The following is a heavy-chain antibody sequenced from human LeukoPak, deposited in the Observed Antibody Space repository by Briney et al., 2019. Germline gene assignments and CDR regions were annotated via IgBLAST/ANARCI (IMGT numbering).Heavy chain of an antibody. J-gene: IGHJ4*02. CDR3: ARLRNLDY. CDR1: GFTFRGYY. D-gene: IGHD4-17*01. Sequence: GSLRLSCAASGFTFRGYYMSWIRQVPGKGPEWIGEINHSGSTNYNPSLKSRVTISVDTSKNQFSLKLSSVTAADTAVYYCARLRNLDYWGQGTLVTVSS. V-gene: IGHV4-34*01. CDR2: INHSGST.